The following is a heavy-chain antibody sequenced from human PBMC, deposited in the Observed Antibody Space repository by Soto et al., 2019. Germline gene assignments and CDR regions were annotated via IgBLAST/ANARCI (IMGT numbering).Heavy chain of an antibody. J-gene: IGHJ6*02. CDR1: GFPFNGSA. Sequence: EVQLVESGGGLVHPGGSLKLSCAASGFPFNGSAMHWVRQASGKGLEWVGRIRSKPNHYATAYAASLKGRFTISRDDSKHTAYLHMHSLKTEDTAGYYCAGDFYYDMDVWCQGTAVTVSS. CDR2: IRSKPNHYAT. CDR3: AGDFYYDMDV. V-gene: IGHV3-73*02.